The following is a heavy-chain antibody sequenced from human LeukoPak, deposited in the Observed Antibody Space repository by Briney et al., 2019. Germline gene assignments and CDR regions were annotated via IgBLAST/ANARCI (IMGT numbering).Heavy chain of an antibody. CDR3: ARVITMVRGGEDFHI. Sequence: SSETLSLTFAVYGGSFSRYYWSWTRQPPGKGLEWIGEINHSGSTNYNPSLKSRVTISVDTSKNQFSLKLSSVTAADTAVYYCARVITMVRGGEDFHIWGQGTMVTVSS. CDR1: GGSFSRYY. CDR2: INHSGST. D-gene: IGHD3-10*01. V-gene: IGHV4-34*01. J-gene: IGHJ3*02.